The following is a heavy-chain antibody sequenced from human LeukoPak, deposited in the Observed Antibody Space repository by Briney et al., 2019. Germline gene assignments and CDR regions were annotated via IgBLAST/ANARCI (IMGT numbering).Heavy chain of an antibody. CDR3: AKGSGYDTDFDY. CDR1: GFTFSTYV. CDR2: ISASGDNT. Sequence: GGSLRLSCAASGFTFSTYVMSWVRQAPGKGLEWVSGISASGDNTYYADSVKGRFTISRDNSKNTLHLQMNSLRAEDTAVHYCAKGSGYDTDFDYWGQGTLATVSS. J-gene: IGHJ4*02. D-gene: IGHD3-9*01. V-gene: IGHV3-23*01.